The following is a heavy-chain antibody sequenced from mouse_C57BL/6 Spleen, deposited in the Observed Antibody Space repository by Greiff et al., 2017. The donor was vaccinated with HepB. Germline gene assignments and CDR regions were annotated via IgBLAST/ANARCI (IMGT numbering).Heavy chain of an antibody. J-gene: IGHJ1*03. CDR3: ARTPLTSLYYGSSAWYFDV. Sequence: QVQLQQPGAELVKPGASVKLSCKASGYTFTSYWMHWVKQRPGQGLEWIGMIHPNSGSTNYNEKFKSKATLNVDKSSSTAYMQLSSLTSEDSAVYYCARTPLTSLYYGSSAWYFDVWGTGTTVTVSS. D-gene: IGHD1-1*01. V-gene: IGHV1-64*01. CDR2: IHPNSGST. CDR1: GYTFTSYW.